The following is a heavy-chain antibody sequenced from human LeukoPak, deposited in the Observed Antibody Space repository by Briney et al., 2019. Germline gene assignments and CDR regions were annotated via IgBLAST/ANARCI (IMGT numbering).Heavy chain of an antibody. D-gene: IGHD3-9*01. Sequence: SVKVSCKASGGTFSSYAISWVRQAPGQRLEWMGRIIPILGIANYAQKFQGRVTITADKSTSTAYMELSSLRSEDTAVYYCARDSDDILTGYTTPDCWGQGTLVTVSS. CDR2: IIPILGIA. V-gene: IGHV1-69*04. J-gene: IGHJ4*02. CDR3: ARDSDDILTGYTTPDC. CDR1: GGTFSSYA.